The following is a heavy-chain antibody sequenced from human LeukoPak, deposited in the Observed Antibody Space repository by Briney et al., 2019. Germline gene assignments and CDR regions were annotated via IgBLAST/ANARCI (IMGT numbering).Heavy chain of an antibody. CDR1: GFTFSSYW. D-gene: IGHD3-10*01. J-gene: IGHJ3*02. CDR2: IKTEGRTT. V-gene: IGHV3-74*01. CDR3: VRRSYYAFDM. Sequence: GGSLRLSCAASGFTFSSYWMHWVRQAPGKGRVWVSYIKTEGRTTTYADSVKGRFTISRDNEKNTLYLQMTSLRVEDTAMYYCVRRSYYAFDMWGQRTIVTVSS.